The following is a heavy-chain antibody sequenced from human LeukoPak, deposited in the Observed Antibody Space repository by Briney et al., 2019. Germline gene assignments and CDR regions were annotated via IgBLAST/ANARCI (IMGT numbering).Heavy chain of an antibody. CDR3: ARRGFYDTSGYLFDH. CDR2: ISTSGSPI. J-gene: IGHJ4*02. D-gene: IGHD3-22*01. V-gene: IGHV3-48*03. CDR1: GFTFSSYE. Sequence: PGGSLRLSCAASGFTFSSYEMNWVRQAPGKGLEWVSYISTSGSPIYYGNSVKGRFTISRDNAKNSLYLQMNSLRAEDTALYYCARRGFYDTSGYLFDHWGQGPLVTVSS.